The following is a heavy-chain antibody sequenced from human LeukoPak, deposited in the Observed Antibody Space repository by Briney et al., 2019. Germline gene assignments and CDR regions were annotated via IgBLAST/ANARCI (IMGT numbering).Heavy chain of an antibody. CDR3: VYTAMVGYYYRDV. V-gene: IGHV4-34*01. Sequence: SETLSLTCAAYGGSFSGYYWSWIRQPPGKGLEWIGKINQSGSTNYNPSLKSRLTISVDTSKNHFALKLSSVTAAGTAVYYCVYTAMVGYYYRDVGGKGTTVMVS. D-gene: IGHD5-18*01. CDR2: INQSGST. CDR1: GGSFSGYY. J-gene: IGHJ6*03.